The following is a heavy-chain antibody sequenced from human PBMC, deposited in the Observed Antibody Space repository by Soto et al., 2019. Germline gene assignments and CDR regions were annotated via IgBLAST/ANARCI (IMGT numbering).Heavy chain of an antibody. CDR3: ARETYYYGTGSYGF. V-gene: IGHV3-48*01. D-gene: IGHD3-10*01. CDR2: ISSSSSTI. J-gene: IGHJ4*02. Sequence: GGSLRLSCAASGFTFSSYSSNWVRQAPGKGLEWVSYISSSSSTICYADSVKGRFTISRDNAKNSLYLQMNSLRAEDTAVYYCARETYYYGTGSYGFWGQGTLVTVSS. CDR1: GFTFSSYS.